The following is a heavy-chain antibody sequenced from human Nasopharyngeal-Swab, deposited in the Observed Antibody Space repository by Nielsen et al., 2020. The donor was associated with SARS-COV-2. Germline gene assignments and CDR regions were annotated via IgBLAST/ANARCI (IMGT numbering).Heavy chain of an antibody. CDR3: AREGGSGSYFGWFDP. D-gene: IGHD1-26*01. J-gene: IGHJ5*02. V-gene: IGHV1-69*13. Sequence: SVKVSCKASGGTFSSYAISWVRQAPGQGLEWMGGIIPIFGTANYAQKFQGRVTITADESTSTAYMELSSLRSEDSAVYYCAREGGSGSYFGWFDPWGQGTLVTVSS. CDR2: IIPIFGTA. CDR1: GGTFSSYA.